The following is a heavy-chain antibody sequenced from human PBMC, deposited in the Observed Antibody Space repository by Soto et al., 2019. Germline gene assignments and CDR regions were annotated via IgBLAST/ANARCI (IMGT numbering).Heavy chain of an antibody. D-gene: IGHD4-4*01. V-gene: IGHV4-61*01. CDR3: ARADYSNYDRFDY. CDR2: IYYSGST. Sequence: PSETLSLTCTVSGGSVSSGSYYWSWIRQPPGKGLEWIGYIYYSGSTNYNPSPKSRVTISVDTSKNQFSLKLSSVTAADTAVYHCARADYSNYDRFDYWGQGTLVTVSS. J-gene: IGHJ4*02. CDR1: GGSVSSGSYY.